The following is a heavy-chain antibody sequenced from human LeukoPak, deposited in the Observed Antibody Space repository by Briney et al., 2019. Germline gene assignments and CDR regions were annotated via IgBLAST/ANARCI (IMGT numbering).Heavy chain of an antibody. V-gene: IGHV3-23*01. D-gene: IGHD4-17*01. Sequence: GGSLRLSCAASGFTFSTYAMSWVREAPGKGLEWVSVISGSVGVTYYAASVKGRFTISEDNAKNSLYLQMNSLRAEDTAVYYCARGGDYDGFDAFDIWGQGTMVTVSS. CDR3: ARGGDYDGFDAFDI. CDR1: GFTFSTYA. CDR2: ISGSVGVT. J-gene: IGHJ3*02.